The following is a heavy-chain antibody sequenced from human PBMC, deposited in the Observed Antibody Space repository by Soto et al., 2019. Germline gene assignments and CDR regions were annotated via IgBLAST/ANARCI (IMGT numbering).Heavy chain of an antibody. CDR1: GFSFSTSGVA. J-gene: IGHJ6*02. D-gene: IGHD6-13*01. Sequence: XGPTRVNPTQTLTLTCTFSGFSFSTSGVAVGWIRQPPGKALEWLAVIYWDDDKRYSPSLKSRLTITKDTSNNQVVLTMTNMDPVDTATYYCASAWYGDQYYYGMGVWGQGATVTVSS. CDR2: IYWDDDK. CDR3: ASAWYGDQYYYGMGV. V-gene: IGHV2-5*02.